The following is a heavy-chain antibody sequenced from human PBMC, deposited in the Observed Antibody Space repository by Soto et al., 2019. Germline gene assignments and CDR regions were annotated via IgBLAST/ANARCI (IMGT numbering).Heavy chain of an antibody. CDR2: IYYSGST. CDR1: GGSISSGDYY. CDR3: ARESHANNWFDP. V-gene: IGHV4-30-4*01. J-gene: IGHJ5*02. Sequence: PWETLSLTCTVSGGSISSGDYYWSWIRQPPGKGLEWIGYIYYSGSTYYNPSLKSRVTISVDTSKNQFSLKLSSVTAADTAVYYCARESHANNWFDPWGQGTLVTVSS.